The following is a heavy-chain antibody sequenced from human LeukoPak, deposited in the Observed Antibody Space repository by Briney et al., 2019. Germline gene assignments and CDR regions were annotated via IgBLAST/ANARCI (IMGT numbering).Heavy chain of an antibody. V-gene: IGHV4-39*01. J-gene: IGHJ6*03. Sequence: SETLSLTCTVSGVSISSSNSYWGWIRQPPGKGLEWIGSIYYSWNTYYNASLKSQVSISIDTSKNQFSLRLTSVTAADTAVYYCARRSAIRSRGYMDVWGKGTTVTISS. CDR2: IYYSWNT. CDR1: GVSISSSNSY. D-gene: IGHD3-22*01. CDR3: ARRSAIRSRGYMDV.